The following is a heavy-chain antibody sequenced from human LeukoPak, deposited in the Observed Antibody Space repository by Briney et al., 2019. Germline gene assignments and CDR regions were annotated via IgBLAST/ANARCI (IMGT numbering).Heavy chain of an antibody. CDR2: IDYSGST. Sequence: PSETLSLTCTVSGGSISSSSYYWGWIRQPPGKGLEWIGSIDYSGSTYYNPSLKSRVTISVDTSKNQFSLKLNSVTAADTAVYYCARIVVVITGIDYWGRGTLVTVSS. V-gene: IGHV4-39*01. CDR1: GGSISSSSYY. D-gene: IGHD3-22*01. J-gene: IGHJ4*02. CDR3: ARIVVVITGIDY.